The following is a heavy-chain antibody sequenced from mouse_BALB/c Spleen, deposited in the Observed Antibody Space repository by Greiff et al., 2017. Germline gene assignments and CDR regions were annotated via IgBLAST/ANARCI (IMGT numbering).Heavy chain of an antibody. CDR2: IYPGDGDT. V-gene: IGHV1-87*01. J-gene: IGHJ3*01. CDR1: GYTFTSYW. CDR3: ARGTMHTTGGFAY. D-gene: IGHD2-2*01. Sequence: VQLQQSGAELARPGASVKLSCKASGYTFTSYWMQWVKQRPGQGLEWIGAIYPGDGDTRYTQKFKGKATLTADKSSSTAYMQLSSLASEDSAVYYCARGTMHTTGGFAYWGQGTLVTVSA.